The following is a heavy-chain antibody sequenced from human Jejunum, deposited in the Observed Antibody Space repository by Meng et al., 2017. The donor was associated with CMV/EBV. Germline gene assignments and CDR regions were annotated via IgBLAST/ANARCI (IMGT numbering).Heavy chain of an antibody. V-gene: IGHV7-4-1*02. J-gene: IGHJ4*02. Sequence: ASGYTFTNHAIVWVRQAPGQGLEWMGWINTITGNPAYAQDFTGRFVFSLDTAVNTAYLQISSLKAEDTAVYYCARELPATNLNNGYWGQGTLVTVSS. D-gene: IGHD6-25*01. CDR2: INTITGNP. CDR1: GYTFTNHA. CDR3: ARELPATNLNNGY.